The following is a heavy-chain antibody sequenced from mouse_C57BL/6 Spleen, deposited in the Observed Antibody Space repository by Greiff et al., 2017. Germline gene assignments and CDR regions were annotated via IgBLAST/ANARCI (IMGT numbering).Heavy chain of an antibody. D-gene: IGHD1-1*01. Sequence: QVQLQQSDAELVKPGASVKISCKVSGYTFTDHTIHWMKQRPEQGLEWIGYIYPRDGSTKYNEKFKGKATLTADKSSSTAYMQLNSLTSEDSAVYFCARRFYYYGSSYDYAMGYWGQGTSVTVSS. J-gene: IGHJ4*01. CDR3: ARRFYYYGSSYDYAMGY. CDR1: GYTFTDHT. V-gene: IGHV1-78*01. CDR2: IYPRDGST.